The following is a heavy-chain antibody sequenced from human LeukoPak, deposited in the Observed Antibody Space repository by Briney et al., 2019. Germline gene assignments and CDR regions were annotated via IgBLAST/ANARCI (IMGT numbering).Heavy chain of an antibody. CDR2: INHSGST. Sequence: KPSETLSLNCAVYGGSFSGYYWSWIRQPPGKGLEWIGEINHSGSTNYNPSLKSRVTISVDTSKNQFSLKLSSVTAADTAVYYCARGPRYYDFWSGYQNWFDPWGQGTLVTVSS. CDR1: GGSFSGYY. D-gene: IGHD3-3*01. J-gene: IGHJ5*02. CDR3: ARGPRYYDFWSGYQNWFDP. V-gene: IGHV4-34*01.